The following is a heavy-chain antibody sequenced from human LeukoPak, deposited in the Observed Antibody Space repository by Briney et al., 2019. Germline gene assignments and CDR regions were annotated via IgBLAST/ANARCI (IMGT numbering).Heavy chain of an antibody. J-gene: IGHJ3*02. CDR2: ISAYNGNT. D-gene: IGHD3-9*01. V-gene: IGHV1-18*01. CDR1: GYTFSSYG. Sequence: ASVKVSCKASGYTFSSYGISWVRQAPGQGLEWMGWISAYNGNTNYAQKFQGRVTMTTDTSTSTASMELRSLRSDDTAVYYCARARYRTQSAGAFDIWGQGTMVTVSS. CDR3: ARARYRTQSAGAFDI.